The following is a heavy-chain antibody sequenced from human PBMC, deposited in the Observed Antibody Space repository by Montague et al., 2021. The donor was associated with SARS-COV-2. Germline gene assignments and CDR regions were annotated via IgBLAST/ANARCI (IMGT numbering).Heavy chain of an antibody. CDR2: RSHRGST. D-gene: IGHD3-22*01. Sequence: SETLSLTCAVYDGPFRAYSCTRNRRPPGKGVGRTAERSHRGSTNYNPSTDYLSSIAVQTTKNQFSLKMCSATAADTAVYYCARGRQHINMVVVVVTGGEYYFDFWGQGTLVAVSS. CDR3: ARGRQHINMVVVVVTGGEYYFDF. V-gene: IGHV4-34*01. CDR1: DGPFRAYS. J-gene: IGHJ4*02.